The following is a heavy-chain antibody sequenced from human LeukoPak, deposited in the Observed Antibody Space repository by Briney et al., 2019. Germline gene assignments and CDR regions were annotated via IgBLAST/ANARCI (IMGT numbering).Heavy chain of an antibody. V-gene: IGHV1-69*04. CDR1: GGTFSSYA. CDR2: IIPILGIA. CDR3: ARDSQLTGDLY. D-gene: IGHD7-27*01. Sequence: ASVKVSCKASGGTFSSYAISWVRQAPGQGLEWMGRIIPILGIANYAQKFQGRVTITADKSTSTAHMELSSLRSEDTAVYYCARDSQLTGDLYWGQGTLVTVSS. J-gene: IGHJ4*02.